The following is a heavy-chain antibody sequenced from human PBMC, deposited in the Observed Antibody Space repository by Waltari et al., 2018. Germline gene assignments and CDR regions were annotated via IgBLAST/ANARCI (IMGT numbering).Heavy chain of an antibody. CDR1: GFSFMGFA. V-gene: IGHV3-23*01. CDR3: AKGSRGYTNYFFDS. J-gene: IGHJ4*02. CDR2: ISGSGATP. D-gene: IGHD3-16*02. Sequence: ESAGGLVQPGEALRLSCAASGFSFMGFAMTWVRQAPGEGLECVASISGSGATPFYADSVKGRFTIVRDNSRDTVYLQMNSLRVDDSAVYYCAKGSRGYTNYFFDSWGQGTLVSVSS.